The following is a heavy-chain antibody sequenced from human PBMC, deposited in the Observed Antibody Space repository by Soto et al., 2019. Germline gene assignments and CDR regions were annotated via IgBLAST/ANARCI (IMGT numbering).Heavy chain of an antibody. J-gene: IGHJ6*02. D-gene: IGHD1-1*01. Sequence: QVQLVESGGGVVQPGRSLRLSCAASGFTFSSYGMHWVRQAPGKGLEWVAVISYDGSNKYYADSVKGRFTISRDNSKNTLYLQMNSLRAEDTAVYYCAKEHNDNHGRWTERPGSYYYYYGMDVWGQGTTVTVSS. CDR3: AKEHNDNHGRWTERPGSYYYYYGMDV. CDR2: ISYDGSNK. V-gene: IGHV3-30*18. CDR1: GFTFSSYG.